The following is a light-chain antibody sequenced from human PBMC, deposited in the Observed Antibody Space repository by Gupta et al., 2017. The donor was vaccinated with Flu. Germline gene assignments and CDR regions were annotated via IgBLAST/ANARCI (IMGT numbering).Light chain of an antibody. CDR3: CSYAGSTTLT. Sequence: SITSSCTRTSSDVGSYDLVSWYQQNPGNAPKLIIYEVTKRPSGISSRFSGSKSGNTASLTISGLQAEDEAHYYCCSYAGSTTLTFGGGTKLTVL. CDR1: SSDVGSYDL. V-gene: IGLV2-23*02. CDR2: EVT. J-gene: IGLJ3*02.